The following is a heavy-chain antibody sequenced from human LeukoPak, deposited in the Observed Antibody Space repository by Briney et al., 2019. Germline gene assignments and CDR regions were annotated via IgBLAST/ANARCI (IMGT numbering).Heavy chain of an antibody. D-gene: IGHD3-10*01. Sequence: GGSLRLSCAAPGFTFSNYWVHWVRQAPGKGLVWVSRINRDGSTTNYADSVKGRFTVSRDNAKNTLNLQMNSLRAEDTAVYYCARDKKSGESSEIAYWGQGTLVTVSS. V-gene: IGHV3-74*01. CDR1: GFTFSNYW. CDR2: INRDGSTT. CDR3: ARDKKSGESSEIAY. J-gene: IGHJ4*02.